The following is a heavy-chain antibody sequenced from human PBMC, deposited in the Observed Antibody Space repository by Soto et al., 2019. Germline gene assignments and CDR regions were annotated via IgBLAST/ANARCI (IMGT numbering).Heavy chain of an antibody. Sequence: SVKVSCKASGGTFSSYAISWVRQAPGQGLEWMGGIIPIFGTANYAQKFQGRVTITADESTSTAYMELSSLRSEDTAVYYCARRRGVTGTYTGTWFDPWGQGTLVTVSS. CDR1: GGTFSSYA. J-gene: IGHJ5*02. D-gene: IGHD1-7*01. CDR3: ARRRGVTGTYTGTWFDP. V-gene: IGHV1-69*13. CDR2: IIPIFGTA.